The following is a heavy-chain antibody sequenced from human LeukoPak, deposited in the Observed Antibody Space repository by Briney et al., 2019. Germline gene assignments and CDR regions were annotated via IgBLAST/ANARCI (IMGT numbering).Heavy chain of an antibody. J-gene: IGHJ6*02. D-gene: IGHD2-15*01. V-gene: IGHV1-69*13. CDR3: ARGRGGYPLYYYGMDV. CDR1: GGTFSSYA. CDR2: IIPIFGTA. Sequence: SVKVSCKASGGTFSSYAISWVRQAPGQGLEWMGGIIPIFGTANYAQEFQGRVTITADESTSTAYMELSSLRSEDTAVYYCARGRGGYPLYYYGMDVWGQGTTVTVSS.